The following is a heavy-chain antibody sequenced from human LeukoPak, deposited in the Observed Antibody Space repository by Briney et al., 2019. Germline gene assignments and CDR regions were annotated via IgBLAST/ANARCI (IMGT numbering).Heavy chain of an antibody. J-gene: IGHJ4*02. CDR2: GLYTGNT. CDR1: GGSIAVNHYY. V-gene: IGHV4-39*02. D-gene: IGHD6-6*01. CDR3: AREHRSSKYFDS. Sequence: KPLETLSLTCSVSGGSIAVNHYYWGWIRQPPGKGLEWIGSGLYTGNTYSNPSLRSRVTISVDTSKNEFSLKMNSVTAADTAVYYCAREHRSSKYFDSWGQGALMIVSS.